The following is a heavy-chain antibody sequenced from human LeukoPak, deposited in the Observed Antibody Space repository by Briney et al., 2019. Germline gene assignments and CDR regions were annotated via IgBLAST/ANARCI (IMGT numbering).Heavy chain of an antibody. CDR3: TRDRSIVGATMLGWFDP. V-gene: IGHV1-2*02. Sequence: ASMKVSCKASGYAFIGYYIHWVRQAPGQGLEWLGSIFPNTGDTRYAQKFQGRVTMTRDTSISTASMELRRLKSDDSAVYYCTRDRSIVGATMLGWFDPWGQGTLVTVSS. CDR2: IFPNTGDT. J-gene: IGHJ5*02. D-gene: IGHD1-26*01. CDR1: GYAFIGYY.